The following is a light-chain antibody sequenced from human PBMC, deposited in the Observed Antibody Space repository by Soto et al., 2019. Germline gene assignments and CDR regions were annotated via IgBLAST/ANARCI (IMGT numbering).Light chain of an antibody. Sequence: QSALTQPPSASGSPGQSVTISCTGTSSDVGGYKYVSWYQQHPGKAPKLMIFEVHKRPSGVPDRFSGSKSGNTASLTVSGLQAEDEADYYCNSYTSSNTRVFGTGTKVTVL. CDR2: EVH. J-gene: IGLJ1*01. CDR3: NSYTSSNTRV. CDR1: SSDVGGYKY. V-gene: IGLV2-8*01.